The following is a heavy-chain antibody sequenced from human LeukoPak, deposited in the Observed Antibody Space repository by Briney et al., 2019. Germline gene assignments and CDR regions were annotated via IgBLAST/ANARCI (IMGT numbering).Heavy chain of an antibody. J-gene: IGHJ4*02. CDR3: ARAEEGGYDLDY. Sequence: GGSLRLSCAASGFTFSSYSMNWVRQAPGKGLEWVSSISSSSSYIYYADSVKGRFTISRDNAKNSLYLQMNSLRAEDTAVYYCARAEEGGYDLDYWGQGTLVTVSS. CDR2: ISSSSSYI. D-gene: IGHD5-12*01. CDR1: GFTFSSYS. V-gene: IGHV3-21*01.